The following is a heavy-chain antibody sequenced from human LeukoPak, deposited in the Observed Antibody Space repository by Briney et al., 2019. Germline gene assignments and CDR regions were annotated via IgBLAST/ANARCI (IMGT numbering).Heavy chain of an antibody. D-gene: IGHD1-26*01. CDR3: ARAGSIRFDY. CDR2: ISGRGGST. J-gene: IGHJ4*02. V-gene: IGHV3-23*01. Sequence: PGGSLRLSCAASGFTFSSYAMSWVRQAPGKGLEWVSGISGRGGSTYYADSVKGRFTISRDDSKNTMYPQMNSLRAEDTAVYYCARAGSIRFDYWGQGTLVTVSS. CDR1: GFTFSSYA.